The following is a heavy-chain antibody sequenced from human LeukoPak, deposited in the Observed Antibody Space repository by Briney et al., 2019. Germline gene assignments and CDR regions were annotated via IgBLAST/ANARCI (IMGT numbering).Heavy chain of an antibody. J-gene: IGHJ5*02. CDR2: INHSGST. CDR1: GGSISSYY. V-gene: IGHV4-34*01. D-gene: IGHD3-3*01. Sequence: RASETLSLTCTVSGGSISSYYWSWIRQPPGKGLEWIGEINHSGSTNYNPSLKSRVTISVDTSKNQFSLKLSSVTAADTAVYYCARGEPYYDFWSGYFDSGWFDPWGQGTLVTVSS. CDR3: ARGEPYYDFWSGYFDSGWFDP.